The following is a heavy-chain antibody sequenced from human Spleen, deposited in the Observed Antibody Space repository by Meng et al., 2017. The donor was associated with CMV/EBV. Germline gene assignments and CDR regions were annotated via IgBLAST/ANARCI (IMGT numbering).Heavy chain of an antibody. J-gene: IGHJ3*01. D-gene: IGHD1-7*01. CDR3: AKEMGTTRGALDV. CDR2: IYSGGSST. V-gene: IGHV3-23*03. Sequence: GGSLRLSCAASGFRLGASAMSWVRQAPGKGLEWVSVIYSGGSSTYYADSVKGRFIISRDNSQSTLYLQMNGLRADDTAVYFCAKEMGTTRGALDVWGQGTSVTVSS. CDR1: GFRLGASA.